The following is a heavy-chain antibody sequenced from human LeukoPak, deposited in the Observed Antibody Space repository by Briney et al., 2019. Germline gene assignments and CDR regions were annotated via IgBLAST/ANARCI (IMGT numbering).Heavy chain of an antibody. CDR1: GFTFDDYG. D-gene: IGHD3-22*01. J-gene: IGHJ4*02. V-gene: IGHV3-20*01. Sequence: GGSLRLSCAAFGFTFDDYGMGWVRQVPGKGPEWVSGIQWNGASTGYAGSVKGRFTISRDNGKNSLYLQMNNLRVDDTALYHCARHSSGYHFWGQGALVIVSS. CDR3: ARHSSGYHF. CDR2: IQWNGAST.